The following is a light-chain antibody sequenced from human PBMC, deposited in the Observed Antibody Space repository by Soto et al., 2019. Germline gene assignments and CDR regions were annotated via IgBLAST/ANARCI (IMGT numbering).Light chain of an antibody. J-gene: IGLJ2*01. Sequence: QSALTQPPSASGSPGQSVTISCTGTSNDVGAYNFISWYQQHPGKAPKLMIYEVNKRPSGVPDRFSGSKSGNTASLTVSGPQAEDEADYYCSSYGGSNNLLFGGGTKVTVL. CDR1: SNDVGAYNF. CDR2: EVN. V-gene: IGLV2-8*01. CDR3: SSYGGSNNLL.